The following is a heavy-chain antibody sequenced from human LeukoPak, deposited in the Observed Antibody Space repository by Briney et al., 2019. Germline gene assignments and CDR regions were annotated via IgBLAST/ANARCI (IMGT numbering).Heavy chain of an antibody. CDR1: GLTFSSYS. CDR2: ISSSRATI. D-gene: IGHD1-1*01. J-gene: IGHJ4*02. Sequence: TGGSLRLSCAASGLTFSSYSMTWVRKAPGKGLEWIAYISSSRATIFYAESVKGRFTVSRDHAKNSLHLQMNSLRGDDTAVYYCARVDWERLDGDFDDWGQVILVTVSA. CDR3: ARVDWERLDGDFDD. V-gene: IGHV3-48*04.